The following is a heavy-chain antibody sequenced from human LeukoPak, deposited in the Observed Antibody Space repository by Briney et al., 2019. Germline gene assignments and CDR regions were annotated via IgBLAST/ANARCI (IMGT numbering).Heavy chain of an antibody. J-gene: IGHJ5*02. D-gene: IGHD2-8*02. CDR1: GFTFDDYA. Sequence: GGSLRLSCAASGFTFDDYAMHWVRQAPGKGLEWVSGISWNSGSIGYADSVKGRFTISRDNAKNSLYLQMDSLRAEDTALYYCVKDAGTAWGQGTLVTVSS. V-gene: IGHV3-9*01. CDR3: VKDAGTA. CDR2: ISWNSGSI.